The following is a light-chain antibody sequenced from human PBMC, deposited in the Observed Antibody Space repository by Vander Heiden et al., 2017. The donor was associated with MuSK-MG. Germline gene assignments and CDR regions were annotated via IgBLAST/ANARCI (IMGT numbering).Light chain of an antibody. J-gene: IGLJ3*02. CDR3: AAWDDSLNGPV. V-gene: IGLV1-44*01. CDR1: SSNIGSNT. Sequence: QSVLTPPPSASGTPGQRVPIPCSGSSSNIGSNTVNWYQQLPGTAPKLLIYSNNQRPSGVPDRFSGSKSGTSASLAISGLQSEDEADYYCAAWDDSLNGPVFGGGTKLTVL. CDR2: SNN.